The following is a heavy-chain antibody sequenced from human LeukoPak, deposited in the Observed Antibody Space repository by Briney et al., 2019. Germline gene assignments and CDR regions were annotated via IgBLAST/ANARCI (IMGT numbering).Heavy chain of an antibody. CDR3: AREPTGNDYGDYGGTGAFEI. Sequence: SVKVSCKASGGTFSSYAISWVRQAPGQGLEWMGRISPIFGTANYAQKFQGRVTITTDESTSTAYMELSSLRSEDTAVYYCAREPTGNDYGDYGGTGAFEIWGQGTMVTVSS. CDR1: GGTFSSYA. D-gene: IGHD4-17*01. CDR2: ISPIFGTA. V-gene: IGHV1-69*05. J-gene: IGHJ3*02.